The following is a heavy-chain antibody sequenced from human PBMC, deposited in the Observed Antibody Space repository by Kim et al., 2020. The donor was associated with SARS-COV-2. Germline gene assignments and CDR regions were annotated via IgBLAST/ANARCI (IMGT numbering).Heavy chain of an antibody. V-gene: IGHV5-51*01. J-gene: IGHJ6*02. D-gene: IGHD6-13*01. CDR2: IYPGDSDT. CDR3: ARHLQRIAAAGLMPTRDYYYGMDV. CDR1: GYSFTSYW. Sequence: GESLKISCKGSGYSFTSYWIGWVRQMPGKGLEWMGIIYPGDSDTRYSPSFQGQVTISADKSISTAYLQWSSLKASDTAMYYCARHLQRIAAAGLMPTRDYYYGMDVWGQGTTFTVSS.